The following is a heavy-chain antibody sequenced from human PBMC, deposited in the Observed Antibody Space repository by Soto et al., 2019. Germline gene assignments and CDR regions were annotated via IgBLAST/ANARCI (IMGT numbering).Heavy chain of an antibody. D-gene: IGHD3-22*01. CDR1: GGTFSSYA. J-gene: IGHJ5*02. CDR3: ARDARRYYDSSGYYSNWFDP. CDR2: IIPIFGTA. V-gene: IGHV1-69*01. Sequence: QVQLVQSGAEVKKPGSSVKVSCKASGGTFSSYAISWVRQAPGQGLEWMGGIIPIFGTANYAQKFQGRVTITADESTSTAYIELSSLRSEDTAVYYCARDARRYYDSSGYYSNWFDPWGQVTLVIVSS.